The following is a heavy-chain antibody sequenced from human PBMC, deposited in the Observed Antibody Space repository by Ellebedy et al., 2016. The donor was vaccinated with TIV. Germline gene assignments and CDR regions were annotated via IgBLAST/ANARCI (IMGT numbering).Heavy chain of an antibody. CDR2: ISAYNGNT. D-gene: IGHD3-9*01. Sequence: ASVKVSCKASGYTFTSYGISWVRQAPGQGLEWMGWISAYNGNTNYAQKLQGRVTMTTDTSTSTAYMELRSLRSDDTAVYYCAREAYYDILTGYYGHYGMDVWGQGTTVTVS. V-gene: IGHV1-18*04. CDR3: AREAYYDILTGYYGHYGMDV. J-gene: IGHJ6*02. CDR1: GYTFTSYG.